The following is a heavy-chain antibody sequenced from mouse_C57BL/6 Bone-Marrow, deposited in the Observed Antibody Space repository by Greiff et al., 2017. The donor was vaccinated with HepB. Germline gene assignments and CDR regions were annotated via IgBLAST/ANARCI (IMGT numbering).Heavy chain of an antibody. D-gene: IGHD4-1*01. CDR2: IYPGSGST. CDR1: GYTFTSYW. J-gene: IGHJ2*01. V-gene: IGHV1-55*01. CDR3: ARLRLGPYYFDY. Sequence: QVQLQQPGAELVKPGASVKMSCKASGYTFTSYWITWVKQRPGQGLEWIGDIYPGSGSTNYNEKFKSKATLTVDTSSSTAYMQLSSLTSEDSAIYYCARLRLGPYYFDYWGQGTTLTVSS.